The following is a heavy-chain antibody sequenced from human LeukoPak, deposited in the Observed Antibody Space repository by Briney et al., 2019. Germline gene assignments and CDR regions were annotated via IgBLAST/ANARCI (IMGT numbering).Heavy chain of an antibody. D-gene: IGHD6-19*01. CDR3: ARHFPVATFDY. CDR2: IYYSGST. Sequence: SETLSLTCTVSGGSISSYYWSWIRQPPGKGLEWIGYIYYSGSTNYNPSLKSRVTISVDTSKNQFSLKLSSVTAADTAVYYCARHFPVATFDYWGQGTLVTLPS. CDR1: GGSISSYY. V-gene: IGHV4-59*08. J-gene: IGHJ4*02.